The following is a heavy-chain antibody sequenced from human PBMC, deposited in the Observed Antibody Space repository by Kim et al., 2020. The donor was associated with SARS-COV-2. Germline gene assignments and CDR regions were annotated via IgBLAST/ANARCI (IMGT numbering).Heavy chain of an antibody. V-gene: IGHV1-69*13. J-gene: IGHJ6*02. CDR3: ARIFKYQLLLYGMDV. CDR1: GGTFSSYA. D-gene: IGHD2-2*01. CDR2: IIPIFGTA. Sequence: SVKVSCKASGGTFSSYAISWVRQAPGQGLEWMGGIIPIFGTANYAQKFQGRVTITADESTSTAYMELSSLRSEDTAVYYCARIFKYQLLLYGMDVWGQGTTVTVSS.